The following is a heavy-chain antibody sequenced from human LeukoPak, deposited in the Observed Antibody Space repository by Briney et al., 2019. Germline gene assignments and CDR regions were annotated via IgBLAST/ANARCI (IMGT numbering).Heavy chain of an antibody. CDR1: GFPFGSNA. J-gene: IGHJ4*02. CDR3: AKVAGSSGYYPEF. Sequence: GGSLRLAFAAPGFPFGSNAMGSVRQAPGRGLGWVSAISADGRSTYRAESVKGRFTISRDISKNTLYLQMNSLRAEDTAVYYCAKVAGSSGYYPEFWGQGTLVTVSS. V-gene: IGHV3-23*01. D-gene: IGHD3-22*01. CDR2: ISADGRST.